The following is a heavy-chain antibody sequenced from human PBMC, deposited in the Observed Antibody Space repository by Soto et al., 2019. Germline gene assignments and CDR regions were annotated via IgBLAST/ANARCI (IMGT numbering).Heavy chain of an antibody. D-gene: IGHD2-21*02. CDR3: AVAMVSEILIFESTGMHV. Sequence: QVHLVQSGAEVKKPGSSVKVSCTTSGGSFNNYAVSWLRQARGQGLVWMGGIIPNFATPNYAQKFQDRVTIIADESTSTVYMELRSLRSNDTAVYYCAVAMVSEILIFESTGMHVWGQGTTVIVSS. CDR1: GGSFNNYA. V-gene: IGHV1-69*01. CDR2: IIPNFATP. J-gene: IGHJ6*02.